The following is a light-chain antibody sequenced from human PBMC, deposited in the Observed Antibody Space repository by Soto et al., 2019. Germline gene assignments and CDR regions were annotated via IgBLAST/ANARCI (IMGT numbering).Light chain of an antibody. V-gene: IGLV2-14*01. CDR1: SSDVGTYNY. CDR2: EVN. J-gene: IGLJ3*02. Sequence: QSALTQPASVSGSPGQSITISCTGTSSDVGTYNYVSWYQQYPGKAPILIIYEVNNRPSGVSDRFSGSKSGNTASLTISGLQAEDEAEYYCSSYTTSNTLVVFGGGTKLTVL. CDR3: SSYTTSNTLVV.